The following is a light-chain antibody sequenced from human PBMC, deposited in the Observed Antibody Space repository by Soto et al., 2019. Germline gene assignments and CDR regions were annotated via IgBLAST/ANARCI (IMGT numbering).Light chain of an antibody. J-gene: IGKJ4*01. CDR2: WAS. CDR3: QTYYRVPLT. V-gene: IGKV4-1*01. Sequence: DVVMTQSPDSLALSLGERATINCKSSQSLLSSSDNRNYLAWFQQKVGQPPKLLIRWASTRESGVPDRFSACGSSTDFTLTIKSLQAEDVAVYYCQTYYRVPLTFGGGTKVELK. CDR1: QSLLSSSDNRNY.